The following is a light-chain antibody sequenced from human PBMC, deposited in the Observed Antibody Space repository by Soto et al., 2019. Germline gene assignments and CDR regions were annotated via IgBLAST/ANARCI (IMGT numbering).Light chain of an antibody. J-gene: IGKJ5*01. Sequence: EIVLTQSPATLSLSPGERATLFCRASQSVVRFLAWYQQKPGQAPRLLIYDTSNRATGIPARFSGSGAGTDFTLTISSLEPEDFAVYYCQQRYNWPPITFGQGTRLDIK. V-gene: IGKV3-11*01. CDR1: QSVVRF. CDR3: QQRYNWPPIT. CDR2: DTS.